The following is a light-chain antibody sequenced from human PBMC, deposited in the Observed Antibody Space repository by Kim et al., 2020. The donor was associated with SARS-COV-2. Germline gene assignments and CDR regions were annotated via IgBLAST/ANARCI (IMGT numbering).Light chain of an antibody. Sequence: EIVLTQSPGTLSLSPGERATLSCRASQSISSNYLAWYQQKPGQAPRLLLYGASSRATGIPQRFSGSGSGTDFTLTISRLEPEDFAVYYCHQYGNSPLDSFGQGTKLEI. J-gene: IGKJ2*03. CDR3: HQYGNSPLDS. CDR1: QSISSNY. CDR2: GAS. V-gene: IGKV3-20*01.